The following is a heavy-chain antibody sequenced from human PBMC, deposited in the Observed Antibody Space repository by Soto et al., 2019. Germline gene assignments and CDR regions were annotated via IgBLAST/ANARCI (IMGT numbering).Heavy chain of an antibody. J-gene: IGHJ4*02. V-gene: IGHV4-61*01. Sequence: SETLSLTCTVSGGSVSSGSYYWSWIRQPPGKGLEWIGYIYYSGSTNYNPSLKSRVTISLDTSKNQFSLKLTSVTAVDTAVYYCARGAWAAAAYIDSWRQGILVTAPQ. CDR2: IYYSGST. D-gene: IGHD6-25*01. CDR1: GGSVSSGSYY. CDR3: ARGAWAAAAYIDS.